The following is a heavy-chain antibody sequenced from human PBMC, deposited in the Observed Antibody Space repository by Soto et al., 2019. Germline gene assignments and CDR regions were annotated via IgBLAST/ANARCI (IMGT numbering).Heavy chain of an antibody. J-gene: IGHJ6*02. CDR2: IIPIFGAS. CDR1: GGSFSSYA. Sequence: QVQLVQSGAEVQKPGSSVKVSCKASGGSFSSYAINWVRQAPGQGLEWMGGIIPIFGASNYAQKFQGRVTITADESTSTAYMELSSLRSEDTAVYYCARGLHDITMVRGTFYGMDVWGQGTTVTVSS. D-gene: IGHD3-10*01. V-gene: IGHV1-69*01. CDR3: ARGLHDITMVRGTFYGMDV.